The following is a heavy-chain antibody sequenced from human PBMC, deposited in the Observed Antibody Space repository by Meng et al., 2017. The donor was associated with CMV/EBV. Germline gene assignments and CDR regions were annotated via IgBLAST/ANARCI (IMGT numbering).Heavy chain of an antibody. J-gene: IGHJ5*02. CDR2: INHSGST. V-gene: IGHV4-34*01. Sequence: SETLSLTCAVYGGSFSGYYWSRIRQPPGKGLEWIGEINHSGSTNYNPSLKSRVTISVDTSKNQFSLKLSSVTAADTAVYYCARGPYCSSTSCYPSWFDPWGQGTLVTVSS. CDR1: GGSFSGYY. CDR3: ARGPYCSSTSCYPSWFDP. D-gene: IGHD2-2*01.